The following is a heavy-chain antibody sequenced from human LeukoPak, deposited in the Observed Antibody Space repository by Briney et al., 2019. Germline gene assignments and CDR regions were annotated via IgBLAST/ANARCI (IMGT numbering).Heavy chain of an antibody. CDR2: ISYDGSNK. D-gene: IGHD6-19*01. Sequence: GGSLRLSCAASGFTFSSYAMHWVRQATGKGLEGVAVISYDGSNKYYADSVKGRFTIARDNSKNTLYLQMNSLRAEDTAVYYCARARAVAGPFDYWGQGTLVTVSS. CDR1: GFTFSSYA. V-gene: IGHV3-30*04. CDR3: ARARAVAGPFDY. J-gene: IGHJ4*02.